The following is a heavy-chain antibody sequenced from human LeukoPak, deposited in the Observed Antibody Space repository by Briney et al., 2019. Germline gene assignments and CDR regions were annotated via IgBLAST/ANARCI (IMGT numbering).Heavy chain of an antibody. D-gene: IGHD4-23*01. CDR2: ISTSGGTI. J-gene: IGHJ4*02. V-gene: IGHV3-48*03. Sequence: GGSLRLSCAASGFLFSSYEMNWVRQAPGKGLEWVSYISTSGGTIHYADSVKGRFTISRDNAKNSLYLQMNSLRAEDTAVYYCARDSYYGGTQDYWGQGTLVTVSS. CDR1: GFLFSSYE. CDR3: ARDSYYGGTQDY.